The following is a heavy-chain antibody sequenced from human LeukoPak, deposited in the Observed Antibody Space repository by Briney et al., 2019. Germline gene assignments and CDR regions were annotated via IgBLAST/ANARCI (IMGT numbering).Heavy chain of an antibody. D-gene: IGHD6-19*01. J-gene: IGHJ1*01. V-gene: IGHV3-21*01. CDR2: ITTGSSST. Sequence: NTGGSLRLSCAASGFTVSAYSMSWVRQTPGKGLEWLSSITTGSSSTNYADSVKGRFTISTDAAQNSLYLQMNSLRADDTAVYYCARHEVGGSGTWSRSEYLQNWGQGTLVSVSS. CDR3: ARHEVGGSGTWSRSEYLQN. CDR1: GFTVSAYS.